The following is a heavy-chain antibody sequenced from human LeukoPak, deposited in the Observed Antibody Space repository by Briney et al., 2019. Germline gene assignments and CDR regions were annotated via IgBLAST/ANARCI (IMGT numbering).Heavy chain of an antibody. CDR3: ARGKRGQQLVRNNWFDP. J-gene: IGHJ5*02. V-gene: IGHV4-34*01. CDR1: GGSFSGYY. Sequence: SETLSLTCAVYGGSFSGYYWSWLRQPPGKGLEWIGEINHSGSTNYNPSLKSRVTISVDTSKNQFSLKLSSVTAADTAVYYCARGKRGQQLVRNNWFDPWGQGTLVTVSS. CDR2: INHSGST. D-gene: IGHD6-13*01.